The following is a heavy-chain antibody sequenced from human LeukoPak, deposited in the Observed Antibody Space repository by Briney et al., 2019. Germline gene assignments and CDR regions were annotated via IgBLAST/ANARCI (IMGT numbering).Heavy chain of an antibody. CDR1: AFSFSSYG. Sequence: GGSLRLSCAGSAFSFSSYGMHWVRQAPGKGLEWVAITSYDGSSEYYADSVKGRFTISRDNSKNTLYLQMNSLRAEDTAVYYCARQPLKQWLGLDYWGQGTLVTVSS. CDR2: TSYDGSSE. J-gene: IGHJ4*02. V-gene: IGHV3-33*05. D-gene: IGHD6-19*01. CDR3: ARQPLKQWLGLDY.